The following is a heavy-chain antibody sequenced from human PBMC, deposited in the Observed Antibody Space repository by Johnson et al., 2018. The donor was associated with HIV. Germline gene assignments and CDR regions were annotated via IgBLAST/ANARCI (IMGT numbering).Heavy chain of an antibody. D-gene: IGHD6-19*01. V-gene: IGHV3-30*02. CDR3: AKDRATGWQNDAFDM. Sequence: VQLLESGGGVVQPGGSLRLSCAASGFTFPDFGMHWVRQSPGRGLEWVAFLRFDGSNEYSADSVKGRFTISRDNSKNTLYIQMNSLTSEDTAVYYCAKDRATGWQNDAFDMWGLGTMVTVSS. CDR2: LRFDGSNE. J-gene: IGHJ3*02. CDR1: GFTFPDFG.